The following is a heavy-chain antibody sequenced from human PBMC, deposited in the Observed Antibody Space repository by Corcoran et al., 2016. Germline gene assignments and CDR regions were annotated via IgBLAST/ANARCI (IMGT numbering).Heavy chain of an antibody. Sequence: EVQLVQSGAEVKKPGESLKISCKGSGYSFTSYWIGWVRQMPGKGLEWMGIIYPGDSDTRYSPSFHGQVTISADKSISTAYLQWSSLKASDTAMYYCARPTSCSTTTCYFDYWGQGTLVTGSS. J-gene: IGHJ4*02. CDR1: GYSFTSYW. CDR2: IYPGDSDT. CDR3: ARPTSCSTTTCYFDY. D-gene: IGHD2-2*01. V-gene: IGHV5-51*01.